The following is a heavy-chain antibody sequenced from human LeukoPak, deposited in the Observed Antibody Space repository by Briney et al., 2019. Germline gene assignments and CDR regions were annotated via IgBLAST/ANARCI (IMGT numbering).Heavy chain of an antibody. CDR2: INPNSGGT. CDR3: ARDILTGSYGMDV. CDR1: GYTFTGYY. Sequence: GASVKVSCKASGYTFTGYYMHWVRQAPGQGLEWMGWINPNSGGTNYAQKFQGRVTMTRDTSISTAYMELSSLRSEDTAVYYCARDILTGSYGMDVWGQGTTVTVSS. J-gene: IGHJ6*02. V-gene: IGHV1-2*02. D-gene: IGHD3-9*01.